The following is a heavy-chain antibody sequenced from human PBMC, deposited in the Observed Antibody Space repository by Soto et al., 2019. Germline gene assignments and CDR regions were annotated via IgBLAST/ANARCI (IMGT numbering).Heavy chain of an antibody. CDR2: ISGSGGST. CDR3: AKDYPQIQPWPRGPFDY. J-gene: IGHJ4*02. Sequence: GGSLRLSCAASGFTFSSYAMSWVRQAPGKGLEWVSAISGSGGSTYYADSVKGRFTISRDNSKNTLYLQMNSLRAEDTAVYYWAKDYPQIQPWPRGPFDYWGQGTLVTLSS. D-gene: IGHD5-18*01. CDR1: GFTFSSYA. V-gene: IGHV3-23*01.